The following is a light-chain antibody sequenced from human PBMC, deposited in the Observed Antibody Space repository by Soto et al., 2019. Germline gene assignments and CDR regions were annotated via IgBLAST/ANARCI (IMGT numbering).Light chain of an antibody. Sequence: EIVMTQSPATRSVSPGERATLSCRASQTNSSNLAWYQQKPGQPPRVLIFGASTRATGIPARFSGSGSGTEFTLTISSLQSEDFAVYYCQQYHKWPPFTFGQGTKLEIK. CDR3: QQYHKWPPFT. V-gene: IGKV3-15*01. CDR2: GAS. CDR1: QTNSSN. J-gene: IGKJ2*01.